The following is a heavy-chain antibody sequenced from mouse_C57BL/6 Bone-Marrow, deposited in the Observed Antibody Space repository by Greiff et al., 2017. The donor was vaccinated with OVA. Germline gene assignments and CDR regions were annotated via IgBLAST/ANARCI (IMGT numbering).Heavy chain of an antibody. Sequence: EVHLVESGGGLVKPGGSLKLSCAASGFTFSDYGMHWVRQAPEKGLEWVAYISSGSSTIYYADTVKGRFTISRDNAKNTLFLQMTSLRSEDTAMYYCARTYSNYVFFDYWGQGTTLTVSS. V-gene: IGHV5-17*01. CDR2: ISSGSSTI. CDR1: GFTFSDYG. D-gene: IGHD2-5*01. CDR3: ARTYSNYVFFDY. J-gene: IGHJ2*01.